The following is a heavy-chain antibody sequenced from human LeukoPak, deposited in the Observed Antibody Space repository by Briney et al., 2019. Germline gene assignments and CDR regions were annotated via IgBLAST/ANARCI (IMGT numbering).Heavy chain of an antibody. Sequence: SETLSLTCAVYGGSFSGYYWSWIRRPPGKGLEWIGYIHYSGSTNYNPSLKSRVTISVDTSKNLFSLKLMSVTAADTAVYYCARHLLSSGYDCWFDPWGQGTLVTVSS. CDR3: ARHLLSSGYDCWFDP. V-gene: IGHV4-59*08. D-gene: IGHD5-12*01. J-gene: IGHJ5*02. CDR2: IHYSGST. CDR1: GGSFSGYY.